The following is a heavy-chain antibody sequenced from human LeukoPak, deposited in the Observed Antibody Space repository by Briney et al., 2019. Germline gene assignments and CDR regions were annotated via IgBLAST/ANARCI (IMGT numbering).Heavy chain of an antibody. D-gene: IGHD6-6*01. CDR2: IKEDGSGI. CDR1: GFTFSSYW. V-gene: IGHV3-7*01. Sequence: GGPLRLSCGASGFTFSSYWMSWVRQAPGKGLEWVANIKEDGSGIYYVDSVEGRFTISRDNAKKSLYLQMNSLRAEDTAVYYCARRDPSIAARPIDYWGQGTLVTVSS. J-gene: IGHJ4*02. CDR3: ARRDPSIAARPIDY.